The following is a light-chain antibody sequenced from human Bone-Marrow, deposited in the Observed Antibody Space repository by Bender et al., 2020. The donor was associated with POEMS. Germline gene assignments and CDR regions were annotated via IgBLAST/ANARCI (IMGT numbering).Light chain of an antibody. V-gene: IGLV2-23*02. CDR3: CSYASSDTWV. CDR1: SSDVGSYNL. Sequence: QSALTQPPSASGSPGQSVTISCTGTSSDVGSYNLISWYQQHPDKAPKLIIYDVTTRPSGVSDRFSASKSGNTASLTISGLQAEDEADYYCCSYASSDTWVFGGGTKLTVL. J-gene: IGLJ3*02. CDR2: DVT.